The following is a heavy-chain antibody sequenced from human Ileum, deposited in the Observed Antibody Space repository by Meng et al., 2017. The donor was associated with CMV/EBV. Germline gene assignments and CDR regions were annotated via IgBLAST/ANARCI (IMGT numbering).Heavy chain of an antibody. V-gene: IGHV3-53*01. J-gene: IGHJ3*02. CDR3: ASFDYAGNPDVVDI. Sequence: GESLKISCAASGFTFTTHGMSWVRQAPGKGLEWVSVIYSGGSTYYADSVKGRFTISRDNSENTVCLQMNSLRAEDTAVYYCASFDYAGNPDVVDIWGQGTMVTVSS. CDR2: IYSGGST. CDR1: GFTFTTHG. D-gene: IGHD4-23*01.